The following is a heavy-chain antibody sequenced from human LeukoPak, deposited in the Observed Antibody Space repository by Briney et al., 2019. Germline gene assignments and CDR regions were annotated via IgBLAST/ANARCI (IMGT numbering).Heavy chain of an antibody. V-gene: IGHV3-48*01. D-gene: IGHD1-26*01. J-gene: IGHJ5*02. CDR2: ISSSSSTI. CDR1: GFTFSSYG. CDR3: ARSLVVGATYPYH. Sequence: GGSLRLSCATSGFTFSSYGMTWVRQAPGKGLEWVSYISSSSSTIYYADSAKGRFTISRDNAKNSLYLQLNSLRAEDTAVYYCARSLVVGATYPYHWGQGTLVTVSS.